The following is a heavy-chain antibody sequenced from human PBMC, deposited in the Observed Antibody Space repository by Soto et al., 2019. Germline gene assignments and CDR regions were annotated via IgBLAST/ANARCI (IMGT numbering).Heavy chain of an antibody. J-gene: IGHJ4*02. CDR1: GGSISSYY. V-gene: IGHV4-59*01. CDR2: IYYSGST. Sequence: QVQLQESGPGLVKPSETLSLMCTVSGGSISSYYWSWIRQPPGKGLEWLGYIYYSGSTNYNPSLKSRVTISVDTSKNQFSLKLSSVTAADTAVYYCARERRDGYKHYFDYWGQGTLVTVSS. D-gene: IGHD5-12*01. CDR3: ARERRDGYKHYFDY.